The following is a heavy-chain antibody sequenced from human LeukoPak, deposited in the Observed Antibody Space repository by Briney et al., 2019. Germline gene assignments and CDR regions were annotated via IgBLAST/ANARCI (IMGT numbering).Heavy chain of an antibody. CDR2: IYYSGST. D-gene: IGHD3-3*01. Sequence: PSETLSLTCTVSGGSISSYYWSWIRQPPGKGLEWIGYIYYSGSTNYNPSLKSRVTISVDTSKNQFSLKLSSVTAADTAVYYCARTPPPYYDFWSGYRHTTFDAFDIWGQGTMVTVSS. V-gene: IGHV4-59*01. CDR3: ARTPPPYYDFWSGYRHTTFDAFDI. J-gene: IGHJ3*02. CDR1: GGSISSYY.